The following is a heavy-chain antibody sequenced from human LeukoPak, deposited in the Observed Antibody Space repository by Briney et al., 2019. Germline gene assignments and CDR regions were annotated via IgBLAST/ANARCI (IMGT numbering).Heavy chain of an antibody. CDR2: IFYTGST. Sequence: SETLSLTCTVSGGSISNYYRSWVRQTPGKGLEWVGYIFYTGSTNYKPSLKSRVTISVDTSKNHFTLKLNSVSAADTAVYSCASDGAVDILTGYGAFDIWGQGTMVTVSS. J-gene: IGHJ3*02. CDR1: GGSISNYY. V-gene: IGHV4-59*01. CDR3: ASDGAVDILTGYGAFDI. D-gene: IGHD3-9*01.